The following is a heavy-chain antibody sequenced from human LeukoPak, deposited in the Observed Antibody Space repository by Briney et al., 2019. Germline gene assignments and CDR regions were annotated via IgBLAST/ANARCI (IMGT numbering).Heavy chain of an antibody. CDR2: INWNGGST. CDR3: AKDDSSITGTKRH. D-gene: IGHD1-7*01. V-gene: IGHV3-20*04. Sequence: GESLKISCAASGFTFDDYGMSWVRQAPGQGLEWVSGINWNGGSTGYAVSVKGRFTISRDNAKNSLYLQMNSLRAEDTALYYCAKDDSSITGTKRHWGQGTLVAVSS. J-gene: IGHJ4*02. CDR1: GFTFDDYG.